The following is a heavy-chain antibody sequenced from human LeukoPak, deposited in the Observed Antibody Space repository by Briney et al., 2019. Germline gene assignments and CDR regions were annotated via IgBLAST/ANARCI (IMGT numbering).Heavy chain of an antibody. CDR2: ISGNDAST. J-gene: IGHJ4*02. V-gene: IGHV3-23*01. CDR1: GFTFSSYA. CDR3: AKGLYFGELLGPCDF. Sequence: GGSLRLSCAASGFTFSSYAMTWVRQAPGKGLEWVSVISGNDASTYYADSVKGRFTISRDNSNNTLYLQMNSLRAEDTAVYYCAKGLYFGELLGPCDFWGQGTLVTVSS. D-gene: IGHD3-10*01.